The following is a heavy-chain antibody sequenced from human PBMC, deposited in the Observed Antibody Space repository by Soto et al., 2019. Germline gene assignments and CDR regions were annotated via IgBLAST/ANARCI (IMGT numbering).Heavy chain of an antibody. J-gene: IGHJ4*02. V-gene: IGHV3-15*01. CDR2: IKSKTDGGTT. CDR3: TTNSRSSVRLDVYYFDY. D-gene: IGHD3-10*01. CDR1: GFTFSNAW. Sequence: GGSLRLSCAASGFTFSNAWMSWVRQAPGKELEWVGRIKSKTDGGTTDYAAPVKGRFTISRDDSKNTLYLQMNSLKTEDTAVYYCTTNSRSSVRLDVYYFDYWGQGTLVTVSS.